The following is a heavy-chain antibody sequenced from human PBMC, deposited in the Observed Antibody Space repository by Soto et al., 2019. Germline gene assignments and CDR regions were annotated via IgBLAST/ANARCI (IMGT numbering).Heavy chain of an antibody. J-gene: IGHJ6*02. Sequence: QVPLVQSGAEVKKPGSSVKVSCKASGGTFSSYAISWVRQAPGQGLEWMGGIIPIFGTANYAQKFQGRVTITADESTSTAYMELSSLRSEDTAVYYCARVRTTMVRGVIPPLYYYYGMDVWGQGTTVTVSS. CDR2: IIPIFGTA. V-gene: IGHV1-69*01. CDR1: GGTFSSYA. CDR3: ARVRTTMVRGVIPPLYYYYGMDV. D-gene: IGHD3-10*01.